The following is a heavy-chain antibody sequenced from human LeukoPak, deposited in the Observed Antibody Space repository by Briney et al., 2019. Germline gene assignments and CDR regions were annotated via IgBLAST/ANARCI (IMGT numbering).Heavy chain of an antibody. CDR3: ASRDPCSGGTCYALGY. CDR2: ISGSGGST. J-gene: IGHJ4*02. CDR1: GFTFSSYA. D-gene: IGHD2-15*01. V-gene: IGHV3-23*01. Sequence: GGSLRLSCAASGFTFSSYALSWVRQAPGKGLEWVSAISGSGGSTYYADSVKGRFTISRDNSKSTLYLQMDSLRAEDTALYYCASRDPCSGGTCYALGYWGQGILVTVSS.